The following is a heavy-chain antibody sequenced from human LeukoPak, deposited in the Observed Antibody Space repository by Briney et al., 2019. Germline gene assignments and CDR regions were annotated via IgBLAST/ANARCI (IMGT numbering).Heavy chain of an antibody. V-gene: IGHV3-30*18. D-gene: IGHD3-22*01. Sequence: PGRSLRLSCAASGFTFSSYGMHWVRQAPGKGLEWVAVISYDGSNKYYADSVKGRFTISRDNSKNTLYLQMNSLRAEDTAVYYCAKSYYYDSSGYGQRGRYYYYGMDVWGQGTTVTVSS. CDR3: AKSYYYDSSGYGQRGRYYYYGMDV. J-gene: IGHJ6*02. CDR2: ISYDGSNK. CDR1: GFTFSSYG.